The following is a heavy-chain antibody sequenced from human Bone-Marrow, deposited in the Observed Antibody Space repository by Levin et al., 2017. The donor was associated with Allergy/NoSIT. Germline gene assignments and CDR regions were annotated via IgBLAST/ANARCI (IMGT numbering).Heavy chain of an antibody. V-gene: IGHV3-23*01. CDR3: ATPSSYCSGGSCYSNYYYGMDV. Sequence: RAGGSLRLSCAASGFTFSSYAMSWVRQAPGKGLEWVSAISGSGGSTYYADSVKGRFTISRDNSKNTLYLQMNSLRAEDTAVYYCATPSSYCSGGSCYSNYYYGMDVWGQGTTVTVSS. D-gene: IGHD2-15*01. J-gene: IGHJ6*02. CDR1: GFTFSSYA. CDR2: ISGSGGST.